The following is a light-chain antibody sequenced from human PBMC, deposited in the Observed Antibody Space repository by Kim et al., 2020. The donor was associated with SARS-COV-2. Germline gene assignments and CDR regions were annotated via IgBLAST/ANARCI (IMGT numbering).Light chain of an antibody. CDR1: SLRSSY. J-gene: IGLJ2*01. Sequence: SSELTQDPAVSVALGQTVRITCQGDSLRSSYAPWYQQKPGQCPILVIYGKNSRPSGLPDRFSGSSSGNTASLTFTGPPAGHEAASYCNSRDTHDNVVFGG. V-gene: IGLV3-19*01. CDR2: GKN. CDR3: NSRDTHDNVV.